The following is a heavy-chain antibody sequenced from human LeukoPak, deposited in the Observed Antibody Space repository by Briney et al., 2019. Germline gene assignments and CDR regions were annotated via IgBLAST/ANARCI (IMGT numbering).Heavy chain of an antibody. D-gene: IGHD5-18*01. J-gene: IGHJ4*02. CDR1: GGSISSYY. Sequence: PSETLSLTCTVSGGSISSYYWSWLRQPPGKGLEWIGYIYYSGSTNYNPSLKSRVTISVDTSKNQFSLKLSSVTAADTAVYYCARRGYSYGYAIVDYWGQGTLVTVSS. CDR3: ARRGYSYGYAIVDY. CDR2: IYYSGST. V-gene: IGHV4-59*08.